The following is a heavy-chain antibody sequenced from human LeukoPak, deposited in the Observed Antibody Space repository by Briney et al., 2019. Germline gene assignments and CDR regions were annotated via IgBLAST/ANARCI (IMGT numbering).Heavy chain of an antibody. CDR1: AFIFSGHW. CDR2: IKEDGSER. CDR3: AKVVRGAVRGVPIMGEYFDY. Sequence: PGGSLRLSCEGSAFIFSGHWMNWVRQTPGKGLEWVASIKEDGSERQYVDSVKGRFSISRDNTKGSLFLQLNSLRAEDTAVYYCAKVVRGAVRGVPIMGEYFDYWGQGTLVTVSS. V-gene: IGHV3-7*03. D-gene: IGHD3-10*01. J-gene: IGHJ4*02.